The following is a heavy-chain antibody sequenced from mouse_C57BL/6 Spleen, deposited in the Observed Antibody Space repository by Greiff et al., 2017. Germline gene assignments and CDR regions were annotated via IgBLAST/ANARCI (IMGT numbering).Heavy chain of an antibody. V-gene: IGHV5-16*01. CDR2: INYDGSST. J-gene: IGHJ2*01. Sequence: EVMLVESEGGLVQPGSSMKLSCTASGFTFSDYYMAWVRQVPEKGLEWVANINYDGSSTYYLDSLKSRFIISRDNAKNILYLQMSSLKSEDTATYYCARDGVYFDYWGQGTTLTVSS. CDR1: GFTFSDYY. CDR3: ARDGVYFDY.